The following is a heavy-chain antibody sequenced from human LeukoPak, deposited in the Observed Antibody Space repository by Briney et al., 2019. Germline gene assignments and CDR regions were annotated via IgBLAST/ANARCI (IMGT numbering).Heavy chain of an antibody. Sequence: SQTLSLTCTVSGGSISSGDYYWSWIRQPPGKGLEWIGYIFYSGSTNYNPSLKSRVTMSLDTSKNQFSLKLNSVTAADTAVYYCARTLPGGLFDYWGQGTLVTVSS. V-gene: IGHV4-30-4*01. CDR3: ARTLPGGLFDY. CDR2: IFYSGST. D-gene: IGHD3-16*01. CDR1: GGSISSGDYY. J-gene: IGHJ4*02.